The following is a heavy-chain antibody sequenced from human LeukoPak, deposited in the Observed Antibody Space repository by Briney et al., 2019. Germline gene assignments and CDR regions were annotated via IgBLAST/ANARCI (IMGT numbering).Heavy chain of an antibody. Sequence: SGPALVKPTQTLTLTCTFSGFSLSSSGLCMSWIRQPPGKALEWLARIDWDDNKYYSTSLQTTLTMSKDTSKNQVALTMTNMDPVDTGTYYCARSSGTRAYGMDVWGQGTTVTVSS. D-gene: IGHD1-1*01. J-gene: IGHJ6*02. CDR3: ARSSGTRAYGMDV. CDR2: IDWDDNK. V-gene: IGHV2-70*11. CDR1: GFSLSSSGLC.